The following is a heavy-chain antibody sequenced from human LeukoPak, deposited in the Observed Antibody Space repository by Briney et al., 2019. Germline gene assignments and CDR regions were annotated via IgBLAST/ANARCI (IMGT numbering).Heavy chain of an antibody. CDR1: GGSFSGYY. V-gene: IGHV4-34*01. CDR2: INHSGST. CDR3: ARDVLLWFGERKFDP. J-gene: IGHJ5*02. Sequence: SETLSLTCAAYGGSFSGYYWSWIRQPPGKGLEWIGEINHSGSTNYNPSLKSRVTISVDTSKNQFSLKLSSVTAADTAVYYCARDVLLWFGERKFDPWGQGTLVTVSS. D-gene: IGHD3-10*01.